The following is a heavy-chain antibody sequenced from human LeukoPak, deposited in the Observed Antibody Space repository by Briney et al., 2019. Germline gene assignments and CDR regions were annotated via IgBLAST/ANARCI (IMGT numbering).Heavy chain of an antibody. CDR2: ISWNSGSI. CDR1: GFTFDDYA. D-gene: IGHD4-17*01. J-gene: IGHJ3*02. V-gene: IGHV3-9*01. Sequence: PGGSLRPSCAASGFTFDDYAMHWVRQAPGKGLEWVSGISWNSGSIGYADSVKGRFTISRDNAKNSLYLQMNSLRAEDTAVYYCAKDDGDYAPEAAFDIWGQGTMVTVSS. CDR3: AKDDGDYAPEAAFDI.